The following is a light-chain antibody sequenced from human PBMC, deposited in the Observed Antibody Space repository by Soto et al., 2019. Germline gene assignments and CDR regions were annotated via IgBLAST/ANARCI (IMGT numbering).Light chain of an antibody. CDR2: GVT. CDR3: NSYTRTSTWV. CDR1: NSDVDFDS. Sequence: QSVLSQPASVSGSPGQSITISCSGSNSDVDFDSVSWYQQLPGKAPKVVIYGVTNRASGVSNRFSGSKSDNRASLTISGLQPEDEADYYCNSYTRTSTWVFGGGNKLTVL. V-gene: IGLV2-14*01. J-gene: IGLJ3*02.